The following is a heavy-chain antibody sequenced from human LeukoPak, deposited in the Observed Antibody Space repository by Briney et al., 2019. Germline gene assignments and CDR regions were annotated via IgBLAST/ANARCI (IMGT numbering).Heavy chain of an antibody. Sequence: GGSLTLSCAASGFTFSCIWLSWLGQAQGKGREWVANIKQDGSEKYYVDSVKGRFTISRDNAKNSLYLQMNSLRAEDTAVYYCAREQYGVFDYWGQGTLVTVSS. D-gene: IGHD4-17*01. V-gene: IGHV3-7*01. CDR3: AREQYGVFDY. CDR2: IKQDGSEK. J-gene: IGHJ4*02. CDR1: GFTFSCIW.